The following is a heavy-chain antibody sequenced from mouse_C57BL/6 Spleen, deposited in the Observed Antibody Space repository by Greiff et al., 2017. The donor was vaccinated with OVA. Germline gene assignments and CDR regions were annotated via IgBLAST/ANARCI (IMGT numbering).Heavy chain of an antibody. CDR3: ASQVFDSPYAMDY. CDR2: IYIGNGYT. V-gene: IGHV1-58*01. D-gene: IGHD2-4*01. CDR1: GYTFPSYG. J-gene: IGHJ4*01. Sequence: VQLKQSGAELVRPGSSVKMSCKTSGYTFPSYGINWVKQRPGQGLEWIGYIYIGNGYTEYNEKFKGKATLTSDTSSSTAYMQLSSLTSEDSAIYFCASQVFDSPYAMDYWGQGTSVTVSS.